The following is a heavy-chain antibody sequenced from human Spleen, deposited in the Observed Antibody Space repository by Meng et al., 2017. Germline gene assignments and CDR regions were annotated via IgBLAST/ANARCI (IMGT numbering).Heavy chain of an antibody. CDR1: GYTFTGYY. J-gene: IGHJ4*02. CDR2: IHPNSGDA. V-gene: IGHV1-2*02. Sequence: ASVKVSCKASGYTFTGYYMHWVRQAPGQGLEWMGWIHPNSGDAQSAQKFQGRVTMTSDTSISTLYMELSRLTSDDTAVYYCSREDKWGQGTLVTVSS. CDR3: SREDK.